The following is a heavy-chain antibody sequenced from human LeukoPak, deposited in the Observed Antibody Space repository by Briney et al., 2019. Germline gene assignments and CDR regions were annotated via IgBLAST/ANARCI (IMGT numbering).Heavy chain of an antibody. CDR2: IKQDGSEK. CDR3: ARAPLLYFDWCYFDY. J-gene: IGHJ4*02. Sequence: GGSLRLSCAASGFTFSSYWMSWVRQAPGKGLERVANIKQDGSEKYYVDSVKGRFTISRDTAKNSLYLQMNSLRAEDTAVYYCARAPLLYFDWCYFDYWGQGTLVTVSS. V-gene: IGHV3-7*01. CDR1: GFTFSSYW. D-gene: IGHD3-9*01.